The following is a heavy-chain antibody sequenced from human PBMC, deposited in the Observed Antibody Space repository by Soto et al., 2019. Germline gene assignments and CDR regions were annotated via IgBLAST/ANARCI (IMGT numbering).Heavy chain of an antibody. J-gene: IGHJ5*02. CDR2: INHSGST. CDR1: GGSFSGYY. D-gene: IGHD3-10*01. CDR3: ARGRGLLLWFGELHNWFDP. V-gene: IGHV4-34*01. Sequence: QVQLQKWGAGLLKPSETLSLTCAVYGGSFSGYYWSWIRQPPGKGLEWIGEINHSGSTNYNPSLTSRVTISVDTSQNQFSLKLSSVTSADTAVYYCARGRGLLLWFGELHNWFDPWGQGTLVTVSS.